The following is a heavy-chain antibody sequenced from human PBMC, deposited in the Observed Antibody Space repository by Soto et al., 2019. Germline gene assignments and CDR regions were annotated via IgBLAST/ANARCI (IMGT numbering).Heavy chain of an antibody. Sequence: ASVKVSCKAPGYTFTSYAMHWVRQAPGQRLEWMGWINAGNGNTKYSQKFQGRVTITRDTSASTAYMELSSLRSEDTAVYYCARVRGYSYAYRNWLDPWGQGTLVTVAS. CDR2: INAGNGNT. CDR1: GYTFTSYA. J-gene: IGHJ5*02. V-gene: IGHV1-3*01. CDR3: ARVRGYSYAYRNWLDP. D-gene: IGHD5-18*01.